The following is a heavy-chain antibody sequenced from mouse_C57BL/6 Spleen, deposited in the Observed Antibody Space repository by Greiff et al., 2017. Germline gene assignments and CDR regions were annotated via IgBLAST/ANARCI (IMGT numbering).Heavy chain of an antibody. D-gene: IGHD1-1*01. CDR3: AYYYGSSYWYFDV. V-gene: IGHV14-2*01. CDR2: IDPEDGDT. J-gene: IGHJ1*03. Sequence: VQLQQPGAELVKPGASVKLSCTASGFNIKDYYMHWVKQRTEQGLEWIGRIDPEDGDTNYAPKFQGKATITVDTSSNTAYLHLSSLTSEDTAVYYCAYYYGSSYWYFDVWGTGTTVTVSS. CDR1: GFNIKDYY.